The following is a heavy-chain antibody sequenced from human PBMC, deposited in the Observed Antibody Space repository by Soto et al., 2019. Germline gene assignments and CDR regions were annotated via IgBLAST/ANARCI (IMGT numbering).Heavy chain of an antibody. D-gene: IGHD3-22*01. Sequence: SLRLSCSASGFTFSSYDMHWVRQGPGKGLEWVSAIGTAGDTNYAGSVKGRFTISRENAKNSLYPQMNSLRAGDTAIYFCARAIGPTLFDYWGQGTLVTVSS. CDR1: GFTFSSYD. CDR2: IGTAGDT. V-gene: IGHV3-13*04. CDR3: ARAIGPTLFDY. J-gene: IGHJ4*02.